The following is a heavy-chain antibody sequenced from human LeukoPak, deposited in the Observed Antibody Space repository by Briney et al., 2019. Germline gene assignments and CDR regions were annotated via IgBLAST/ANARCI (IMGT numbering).Heavy chain of an antibody. CDR1: GFTFSRFG. CDR3: AKDQRGFTMIVVSRPDY. CDR2: ISDDGSNQ. J-gene: IGHJ4*02. D-gene: IGHD3-22*01. V-gene: IGHV3-30*18. Sequence: SGGSLRLSCAGSGFTFSRFGMHYFRQAPGKGLEWVAVISDDGSNQYYADSVKGRFTISRDNSKNTLYLQMNSLRAEDTAVYYCAKDQRGFTMIVVSRPDYWGQGTLVTVSS.